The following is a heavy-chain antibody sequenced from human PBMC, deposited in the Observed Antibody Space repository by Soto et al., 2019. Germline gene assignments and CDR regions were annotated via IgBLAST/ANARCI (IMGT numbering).Heavy chain of an antibody. CDR3: GRPLILTGYYTHDAFDI. D-gene: IGHD3-9*01. Sequence: SETLSLTCTVSGGSISSYYWSWIRQPPGKGLEWIGYIYYSGSTNYNPSLKSRVTISVDTSKNQFSLKLSSVTAADTAVYYCGRPLILTGYYTHDAFDIWGQGTMLTVS. V-gene: IGHV4-59*01. J-gene: IGHJ3*02. CDR1: GGSISSYY. CDR2: IYYSGST.